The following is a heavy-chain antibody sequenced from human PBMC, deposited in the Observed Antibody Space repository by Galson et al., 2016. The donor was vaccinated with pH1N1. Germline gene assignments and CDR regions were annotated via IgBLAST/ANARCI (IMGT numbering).Heavy chain of an antibody. CDR2: IKQDGTEK. Sequence: SLRLSCAASGFRFSSYWMSWVRQAPGKGLEWVANIKQDGTEKYYVASVKGRFTISRDNAKNSLYLQMNSLRAEDTALYYCAKVTGYLYGYVDYWGQGTLVTVSS. V-gene: IGHV3-7*03. D-gene: IGHD5-18*01. CDR1: GFRFSSYW. CDR3: AKVTGYLYGYVDY. J-gene: IGHJ4*02.